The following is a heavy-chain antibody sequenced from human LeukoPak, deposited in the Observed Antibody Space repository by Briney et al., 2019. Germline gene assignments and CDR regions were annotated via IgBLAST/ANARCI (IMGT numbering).Heavy chain of an antibody. CDR3: AKDWRSITMLAADHRGY. D-gene: IGHD3-10*02. CDR2: IRYDGSNK. CDR1: GFTFSSYG. Sequence: GGSLRLSSAAPGFTFSSYGMHWVRQAPGKGLEWVAFIRYDGSNKYYADSVKGRFTISRDNSKNTLYLQMNSLRAEDTAVYYCAKDWRSITMLAADHRGYWGQGTLVTVSS. J-gene: IGHJ4*02. V-gene: IGHV3-30*02.